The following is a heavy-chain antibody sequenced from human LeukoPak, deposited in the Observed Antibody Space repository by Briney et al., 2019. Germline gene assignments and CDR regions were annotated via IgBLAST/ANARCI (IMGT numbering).Heavy chain of an antibody. CDR3: TRGAGWLIDY. D-gene: IGHD3-16*01. J-gene: IGHJ4*02. CDR1: GFIFSNYW. V-gene: IGHV3-7*03. Sequence: GGSLRLSCAASGFIFSNYWMTWVRQAPGKGLEWVANIKPDANDKYYMDSVKGRFTISRDNAKNSLYLQMNSLRAEDTAVYYCTRGAGWLIDYWGQGILVTVSS. CDR2: IKPDANDK.